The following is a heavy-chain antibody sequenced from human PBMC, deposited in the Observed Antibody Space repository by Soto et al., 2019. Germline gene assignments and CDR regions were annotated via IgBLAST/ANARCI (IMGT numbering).Heavy chain of an antibody. CDR2: ISAYNGNT. J-gene: IGHJ6*03. CDR1: GYTFTSYG. Sequence: ASVKVSCKASGYTFTSYGISWVRQAPGQGLEWMGWISAYNGNTNYAQKLQGRVTMTTDTSTSTAYMELRSLRSDDTAVYYCARENVLLWFGGEYYYYYYMDVWGKGTTVTVSS. V-gene: IGHV1-18*01. CDR3: ARENVLLWFGGEYYYYYYMDV. D-gene: IGHD3-10*01.